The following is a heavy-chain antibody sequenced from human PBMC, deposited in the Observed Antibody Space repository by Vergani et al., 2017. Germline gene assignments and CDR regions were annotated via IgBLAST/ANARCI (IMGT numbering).Heavy chain of an antibody. Sequence: EVQLLQSGGGVIQPGGSVRLSCAASGFTFSACPMTWVRQAPGKGLEWVSAISARYPSTYYADSVKGRFTISRDNSKNSLYLQMNSLRAEDTAVYYCARDGEGWLQYDDAFDIWGQGTMVTVSS. CDR3: ARDGEGWLQYDDAFDI. V-gene: IGHV3-23*01. J-gene: IGHJ3*02. CDR2: ISARYPST. CDR1: GFTFSACP. D-gene: IGHD5-24*01.